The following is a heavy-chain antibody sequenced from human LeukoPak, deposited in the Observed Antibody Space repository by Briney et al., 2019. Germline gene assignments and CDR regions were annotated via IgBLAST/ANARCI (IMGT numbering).Heavy chain of an antibody. J-gene: IGHJ3*02. CDR1: GFTFSSYW. CDR3: ARDFMGSSSWYPGGAFDI. CDR2: ISSSSSTI. V-gene: IGHV3-48*01. D-gene: IGHD6-13*01. Sequence: PGGSLRLSCAASGFTFSSYWMHWVRQAPGKGLEWVSYISSSSSTIYYADSVKGRFTISRDNAKNSLYLQMNSLRAEDTAVYYCARDFMGSSSWYPGGAFDIWGQGTMVTVSS.